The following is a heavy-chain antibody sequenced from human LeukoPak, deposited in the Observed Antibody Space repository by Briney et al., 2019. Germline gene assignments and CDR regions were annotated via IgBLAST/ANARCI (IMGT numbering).Heavy chain of an antibody. V-gene: IGHV3-43*01. CDR2: ISWDGGST. CDR1: GFTFSSYT. Sequence: GGSLRLSCAASGFTFSSYTMHWVRQAPGKGLEWVSLISWDGGSTYYADSVKGRFTISRDNSKNSLYLQMNSLRTEDTALYYCARGDSSGYPEYWGQGTLVTVSS. D-gene: IGHD3-22*01. J-gene: IGHJ4*02. CDR3: ARGDSSGYPEY.